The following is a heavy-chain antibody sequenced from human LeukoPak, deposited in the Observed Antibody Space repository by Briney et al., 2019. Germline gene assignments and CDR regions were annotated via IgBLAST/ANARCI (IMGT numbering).Heavy chain of an antibody. V-gene: IGHV4-34*01. D-gene: IGHD3-3*01. CDR3: ARYNPIWSGYYTYDY. CDR1: GGSFSGYY. J-gene: IGHJ4*02. CDR2: INHSGST. Sequence: SETLSLTCAVYGGSFSGYYWSWIRQPPGKGLEWIGEINHSGSTNYNPSLKSRVTISVDTSKNQFSLKLSSVTAADTAVYYCARYNPIWSGYYTYDYWGQGTLVTVSS.